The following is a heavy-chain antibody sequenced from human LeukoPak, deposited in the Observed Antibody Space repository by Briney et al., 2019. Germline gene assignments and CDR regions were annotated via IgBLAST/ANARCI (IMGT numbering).Heavy chain of an antibody. J-gene: IGHJ6*02. CDR3: ARLPYDILTGYHYYYYGMDV. D-gene: IGHD3-9*01. CDR1: GGSISSYY. V-gene: IGHV4-59*01. CDR2: IYYSGST. Sequence: TSETLSLTCTVSGGSISSYYWSWIRQPPGKGLEWIGYIYYSGSTNYNPSLKSRVTISVDTSKNQFSLKLSSVTAADTAVYYCARLPYDILTGYHYYYYGMDVWGQGTTVTVSS.